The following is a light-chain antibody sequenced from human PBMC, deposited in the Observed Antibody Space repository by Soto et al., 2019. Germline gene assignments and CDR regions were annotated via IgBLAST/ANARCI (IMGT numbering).Light chain of an antibody. CDR1: SSNIGAGYD. J-gene: IGLJ1*01. CDR3: QSYDSSLSGSTV. CDR2: TNS. Sequence: QSVLTQPPSVSGAPGQRVTISCTGSSSNIGAGYDVHWYQQLPGTAPKLLIYTNSNRPSGVPDRFSGSKSGTSASLAITGLQAEDEADYYCQSYDSSLSGSTVFGTGTKLTVL. V-gene: IGLV1-40*01.